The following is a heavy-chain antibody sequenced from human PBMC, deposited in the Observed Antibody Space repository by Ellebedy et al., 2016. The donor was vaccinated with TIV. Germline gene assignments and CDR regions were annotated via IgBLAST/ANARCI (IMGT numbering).Heavy chain of an antibody. CDR2: INAGNGNT. CDR1: GYTFTSYA. J-gene: IGHJ4*02. Sequence: AASVKVSCKASGYTFTSYAMHWVRQAPGQRLEWMGWINAGNGNTKYSQKFQGRVTITRDTSARTAYMELSSLRSEDTAIYYCARVRSGSYYDYWGQGTLVTVSS. D-gene: IGHD1-26*01. CDR3: ARVRSGSYYDY. V-gene: IGHV1-3*01.